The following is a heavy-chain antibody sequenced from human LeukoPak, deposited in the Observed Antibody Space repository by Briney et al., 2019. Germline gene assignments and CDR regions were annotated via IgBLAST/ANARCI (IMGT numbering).Heavy chain of an antibody. Sequence: GKSLRLSCAASGFTFSGYPIHWVRQAPGKGLEWVAVISYDGSNKYYADSVKGRFTISRDNSKNTLYLQMNSLRAEDTAVYYCASNVMGYQLLVFDYWGQGTLVTVSS. D-gene: IGHD2-2*01. V-gene: IGHV3-30-3*01. J-gene: IGHJ4*02. CDR3: ASNVMGYQLLVFDY. CDR2: ISYDGSNK. CDR1: GFTFSGYP.